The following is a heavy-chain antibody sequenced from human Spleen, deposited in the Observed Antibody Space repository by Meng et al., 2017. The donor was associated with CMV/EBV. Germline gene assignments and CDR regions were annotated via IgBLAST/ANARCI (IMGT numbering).Heavy chain of an antibody. J-gene: IGHJ4*02. CDR3: ASFDHIPRRNYFDY. CDR1: GGSMSSGNYY. D-gene: IGHD2-21*01. Sequence: LEESSPGLVEPSQTLSLTCTVSGGSMSSGNYYCSWIRQPPGKGLEWIGYIHHSGSAYYNPSLKSRVSISVDTSKNQFSLNLNSMTAADTAVYYCASFDHIPRRNYFDYWGQGTLVTVSS. V-gene: IGHV4-30-4*01. CDR2: IHHSGSA.